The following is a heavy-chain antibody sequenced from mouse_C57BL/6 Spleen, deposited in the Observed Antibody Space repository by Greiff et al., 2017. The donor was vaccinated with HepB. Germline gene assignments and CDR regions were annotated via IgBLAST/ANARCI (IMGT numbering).Heavy chain of an antibody. J-gene: IGHJ4*01. V-gene: IGHV10-1*01. CDR2: IRSKSNNYAT. CDR3: VSGLVYAMDY. CDR1: GFSFNTYA. Sequence: VQLKESGGGLVQPKGSLKLSCAASGFSFNTYAMNWVRQAPGKGLEWVARIRSKSNNYATYYADSVKDRFTISRDDSESMLYLQMNNLKTEDTAMYYCVSGLVYAMDYWGQGTSVTVSS.